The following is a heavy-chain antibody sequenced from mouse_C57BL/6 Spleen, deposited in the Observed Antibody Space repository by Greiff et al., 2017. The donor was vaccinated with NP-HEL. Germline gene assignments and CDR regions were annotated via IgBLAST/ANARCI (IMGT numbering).Heavy chain of an antibody. CDR1: GYTFTDYN. Sequence: VQLKESGPELVKPGASVKIPCKASGYTFTDYNMDWVKQSHGKSLEWIGDINPNNGGTIYNQKFKGKATLTVDKSSSTAYMELRSLTSEDTAVYYCARSDYGNSFDDWGQGTTLTVSS. CDR3: ARSDYGNSFDD. V-gene: IGHV1-18*01. J-gene: IGHJ2*01. D-gene: IGHD2-1*01. CDR2: INPNNGGT.